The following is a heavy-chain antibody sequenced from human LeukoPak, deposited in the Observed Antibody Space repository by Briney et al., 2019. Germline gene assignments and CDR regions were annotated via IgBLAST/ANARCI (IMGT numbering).Heavy chain of an antibody. Sequence: GGSLRLSCAASGFTFSSYEMNWVRQAPGKGLEWVSYISSSGGTIYYADSVKGRFTISRDSVKNSLYLQMNSLRAEDTAVYYCARGVRIRLYQHWGQGTLVTVSS. D-gene: IGHD3-10*01. CDR1: GFTFSSYE. CDR3: ARGVRIRLYQH. J-gene: IGHJ1*01. V-gene: IGHV3-48*03. CDR2: ISSSGGTI.